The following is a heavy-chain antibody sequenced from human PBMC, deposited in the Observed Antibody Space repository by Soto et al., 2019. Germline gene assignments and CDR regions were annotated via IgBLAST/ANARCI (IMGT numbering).Heavy chain of an antibody. CDR3: ARGDTYYYDSSGYSKFDY. V-gene: IGHV3-33*01. J-gene: IGHJ4*02. CDR2: IWYDGSNK. CDR1: GFTFSSHG. Sequence: GGSLRLSCAASGFTFSSHGMHWVRQAPGKGLEWVAVIWYDGSNKYYADSVKDRFTISRDNSKNTLYLQMNSLRAEDTAVYYCARGDTYYYDSSGYSKFDYWGQGTLVTVSS. D-gene: IGHD3-22*01.